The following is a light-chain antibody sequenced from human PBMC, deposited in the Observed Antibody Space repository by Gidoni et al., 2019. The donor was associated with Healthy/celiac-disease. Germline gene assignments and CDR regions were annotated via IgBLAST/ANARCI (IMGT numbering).Light chain of an antibody. CDR2: AAS. J-gene: IGKJ1*01. CDR1: QRISSY. CDR3: QQSYSTPGT. Sequence: DIQMTQSPSSLSASVGDRVTITCRASQRISSYLNWYQQKPGKAPKRLIYAASSLQSGVPSRFSGSGSGTDFTLTISSLQPEDFATYYCQQSYSTPGTFGQGTKVEIK. V-gene: IGKV1-39*01.